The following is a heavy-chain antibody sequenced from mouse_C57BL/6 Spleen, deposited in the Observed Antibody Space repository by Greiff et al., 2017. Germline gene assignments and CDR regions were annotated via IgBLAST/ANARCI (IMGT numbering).Heavy chain of an antibody. Sequence: VQLQQSGGDLVKPGGSLKLSCAASGFTFSSYGMSWVRQTPDKRLEWVATISSGGSYTYYPDSVKGRFTISRDNAKNTLYLQMSSLKSEDTAMYYCARQEGSGTYFDYWGQGTTLTVSS. CDR1: GFTFSSYG. D-gene: IGHD4-1*01. V-gene: IGHV5-6*01. CDR3: ARQEGSGTYFDY. J-gene: IGHJ2*01. CDR2: ISSGGSYT.